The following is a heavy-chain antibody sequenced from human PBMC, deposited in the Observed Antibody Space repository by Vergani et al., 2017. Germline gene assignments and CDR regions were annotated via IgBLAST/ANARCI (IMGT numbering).Heavy chain of an antibody. D-gene: IGHD2-8*01. V-gene: IGHV3-21*06. CDR2: IGPCGPYI. Sequence: VQLVESGGGLVKPGGSLRLSCEASGFTFSDFSMSWVRQAPGKGLEWVAFIGPCGPYINYAVSVKGRYIISRDYNNNSLFLQLSSLRAEDAAVYYFARDCTSGGVPDNYGMDVWGQGATVTVAS. CDR3: ARDCTSGGVPDNYGMDV. CDR1: GFTFSDFS. J-gene: IGHJ6*02.